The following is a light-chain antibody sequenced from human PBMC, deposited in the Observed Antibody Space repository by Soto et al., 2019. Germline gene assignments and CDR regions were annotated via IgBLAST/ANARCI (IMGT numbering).Light chain of an antibody. J-gene: IGKJ4*01. CDR2: GAS. V-gene: IGKV3-20*01. CDR3: QQYGSPLT. Sequence: IVLTQSPGTLSLSPGDRATLSCRASQSVSSSYLAWYQQKPGQAPRLLIYGASSRATGIPDRFSGSGSGTDFTLTISRLEPEDFAVYYCQQYGSPLTFGGGTKVEIK. CDR1: QSVSSSY.